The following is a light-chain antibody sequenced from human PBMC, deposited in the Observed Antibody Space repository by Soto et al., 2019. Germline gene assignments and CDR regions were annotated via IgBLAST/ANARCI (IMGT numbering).Light chain of an antibody. CDR2: DAS. CDR3: QQYDNLPLT. Sequence: DIQMTQSPSSLSASVGDRVTITCQASQDISNYLNWYQQKPGKAPKLLIYDASNLETGVPSSFSGSGSGTDFTFTIRSLQPEDIATYYCQQYDNLPLTFGGGTKVEIK. V-gene: IGKV1-33*01. J-gene: IGKJ4*01. CDR1: QDISNY.